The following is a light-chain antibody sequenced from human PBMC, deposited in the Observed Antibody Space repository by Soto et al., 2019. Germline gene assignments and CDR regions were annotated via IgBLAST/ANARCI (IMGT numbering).Light chain of an antibody. CDR2: DAS. CDR3: QQRSNWPPIT. Sequence: EVVLTQSPATLSLSPGERATLSCRASQCVSTYLAWYQQKPGQAPRLLIYDASNRATGIPARFSGSGSGTDFTLTISSLEPEDFAVYYCQQRSNWPPITLGQGTRLEIK. V-gene: IGKV3-11*01. CDR1: QCVSTY. J-gene: IGKJ5*01.